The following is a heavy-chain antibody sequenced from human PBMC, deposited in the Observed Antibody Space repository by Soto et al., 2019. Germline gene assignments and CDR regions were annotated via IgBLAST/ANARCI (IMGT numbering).Heavy chain of an antibody. D-gene: IGHD6-13*01. J-gene: IGHJ5*02. CDR3: ARDLRDVTPSWYWFDP. CDR2: IWYDGSNK. Sequence: PGGSLRLSCAASGFTFSSYGMHWVRQAPGKGLEWVAVIWYDGSNKYYADSVKGRFTISRDNSKNTLYLQMNSLRAEDTAVYYCARDLRDVTPSWYWFDPWGQGTLVTSPQ. V-gene: IGHV3-33*01. CDR1: GFTFSSYG.